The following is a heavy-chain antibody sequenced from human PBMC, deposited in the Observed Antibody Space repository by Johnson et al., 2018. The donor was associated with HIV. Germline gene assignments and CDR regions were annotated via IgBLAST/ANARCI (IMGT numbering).Heavy chain of an antibody. CDR2: ISYDEINK. CDR3: ARACRDGYTCDVYDI. V-gene: IGHV3-30*14. Sequence: QVQLVESGGGVVQPGRSLRLSCAASGFTFSTYSMHWVRQAPGKGLEWVAVISYDEINKYYADSVKGRFTISRDNSKNTLYLQMNSLRAEDTAVYYCARACRDGYTCDVYDIWGLGTMVTVS. CDR1: GFTFSTYS. D-gene: IGHD5-24*01. J-gene: IGHJ3*02.